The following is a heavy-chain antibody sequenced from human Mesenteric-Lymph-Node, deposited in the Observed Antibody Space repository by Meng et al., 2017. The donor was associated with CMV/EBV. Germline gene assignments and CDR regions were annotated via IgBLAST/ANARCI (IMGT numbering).Heavy chain of an antibody. Sequence: CGASVFPSSTSWMHWVRQAPGKGLVWVSRISSDESSTYYADSVKGRFTISRDNSRNTVFLQMNSLRADDTAVYYCARVGRGDGFDIWGQGTMVTVSS. J-gene: IGHJ3*02. CDR3: ARVGRGDGFDI. V-gene: IGHV3-74*01. CDR2: ISSDESST. CDR1: VFPSSTSW.